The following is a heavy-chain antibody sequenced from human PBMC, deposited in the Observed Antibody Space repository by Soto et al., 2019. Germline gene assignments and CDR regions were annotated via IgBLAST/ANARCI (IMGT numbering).Heavy chain of an antibody. CDR2: VKGSGTGT. Sequence: PGGSLRLSCVASGFTYSDYAMSWVRQAPGKGLQWVAGVKGSGTGTFYADSAKGRFTISRDNSQNTLYLQMNTLRAEDTAAYYCARYYNFDYWGQGTLVTVSS. J-gene: IGHJ4*02. V-gene: IGHV3-23*01. D-gene: IGHD2-15*01. CDR3: ARYYNFDY. CDR1: GFTYSDYA.